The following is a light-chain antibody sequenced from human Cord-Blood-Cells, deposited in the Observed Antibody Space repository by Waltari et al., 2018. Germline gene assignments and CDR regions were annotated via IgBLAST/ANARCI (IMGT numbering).Light chain of an antibody. CDR1: QSVLYSSNNKTY. CDR3: QQYYSTPYT. Sequence: DIVMTQSPDSLAVSLGERDTITCKSSQSVLYSSNNKTYVAWYQQKPGQPPKLLIYWASTLESGVPDRFSGSGSVTDYTLTISSLQAEDVAVYYCQQYYSTPYTFGQGTKLEIK. CDR2: WAS. J-gene: IGKJ2*01. V-gene: IGKV4-1*01.